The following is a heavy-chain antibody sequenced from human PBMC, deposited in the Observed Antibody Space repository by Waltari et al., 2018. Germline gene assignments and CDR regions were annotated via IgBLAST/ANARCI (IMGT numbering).Heavy chain of an antibody. V-gene: IGHV4-31*03. CDR2: IYHSGCT. CDR1: GGSISSGGYY. Sequence: QVQLQESGPGLVKPSQTLSLTCTVSGGSISSGGYYWSWIRQHPGKGLEWIGYIYHSGCTYYNPSLKSRVTISVDRSKNQFSLKLSSVTAADTAVYYCARDRYSYGRGFDYWGQGTLVIVSS. CDR3: ARDRYSYGRGFDY. D-gene: IGHD5-18*01. J-gene: IGHJ4*02.